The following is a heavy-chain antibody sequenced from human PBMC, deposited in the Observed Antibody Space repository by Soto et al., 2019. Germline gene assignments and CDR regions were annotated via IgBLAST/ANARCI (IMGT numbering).Heavy chain of an antibody. Sequence: SETLSLTCTVSGGSFFGYYWSWIRQPPGKGLEWIGYIYYSGSTNYNPSLKSRVTISVDTSKSQFSLKLSSVTAAGTAVYYCASLYCSGGRCSPAYFDYWGQGTLVTVSS. CDR2: IYYSGST. D-gene: IGHD2-15*01. V-gene: IGHV4-59*01. J-gene: IGHJ4*02. CDR3: ASLYCSGGRCSPAYFDY. CDR1: GGSFFGYY.